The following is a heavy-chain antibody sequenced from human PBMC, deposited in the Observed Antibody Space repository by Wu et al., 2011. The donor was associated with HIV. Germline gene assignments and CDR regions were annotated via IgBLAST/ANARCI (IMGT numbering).Heavy chain of an antibody. CDR2: IIPMFGTA. V-gene: IGHV1-69*05. J-gene: IGHJ4*02. Sequence: QVQLVQSGAEVKKPGSSVKVSCKASGATFSSYAISWVRQAPGQGLEWMGRIIPMFGTAKYAQKFQGRVTITTDESTSTAYMELSSLRSEDTAIYYCARSPFVSTMGYFDYWGQGTLVTVSS. CDR3: ARSPFVSTMGYFDY. CDR1: GATFSSYA. D-gene: IGHD5/OR15-5a*01.